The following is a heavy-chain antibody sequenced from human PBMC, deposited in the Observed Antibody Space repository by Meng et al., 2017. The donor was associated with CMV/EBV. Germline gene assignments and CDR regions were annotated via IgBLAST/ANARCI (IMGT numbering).Heavy chain of an antibody. CDR1: GFPPTRSEWG. J-gene: IGHJ5*02. CDR3: ADSPSLQLVRHWFDP. V-gene: IGHV2-5*02. D-gene: IGHD6-6*01. Sequence: KESVPPMLKPTQTLTLTCTSSGFPPTRSEWGGGRLRPPPGKALVCLALIYCDDDKCYRPSLKSRTTITKDSSNNQVVLTMTIMDPVDTATYYCADSPSLQLVRHWFDPWGQGTLVTVSS. CDR2: IYCDDDK.